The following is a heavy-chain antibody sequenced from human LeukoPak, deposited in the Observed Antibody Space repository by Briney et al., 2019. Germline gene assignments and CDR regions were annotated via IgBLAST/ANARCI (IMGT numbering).Heavy chain of an antibody. V-gene: IGHV3-15*01. CDR2: IKSKTDGGTT. D-gene: IGHD6-13*01. CDR1: GFTFSSYA. CDR3: TSITPAGYLDY. J-gene: IGHJ4*02. Sequence: GGSLRLSCAASGFTFSSYAMSWVRQAPGKGLEWVGRIKSKTDGGTTDYAAPVKGRFTISRDDSKNTLYLQMNSLKTEDTAVYYCTSITPAGYLDYWGQGTLVTVSS.